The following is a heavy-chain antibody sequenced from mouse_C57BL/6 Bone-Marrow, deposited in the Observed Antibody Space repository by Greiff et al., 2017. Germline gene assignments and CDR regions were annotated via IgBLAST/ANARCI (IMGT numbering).Heavy chain of an antibody. Sequence: EVQLQESGGDLVKPGGSLKLSCAASGFTFSSYGISWVRQTPDKRLEWVATISSGGSYTYYPDSVKGRFTISRDNAKNTLYLQMSSLKSEDTAMYYCASGGRGAYWGQGTLVTVSA. D-gene: IGHD3-1*01. CDR1: GFTFSSYG. CDR3: ASGGRGAY. V-gene: IGHV5-6*01. CDR2: ISSGGSYT. J-gene: IGHJ3*01.